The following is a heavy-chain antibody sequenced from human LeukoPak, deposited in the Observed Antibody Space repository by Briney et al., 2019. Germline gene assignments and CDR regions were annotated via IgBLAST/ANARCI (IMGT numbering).Heavy chain of an antibody. Sequence: PSETLSLTCTVSGGSISSYYWSWFRQPPGKGLEWIGYIYYSGTTNYNPSLKSRVTISVDTSNNQVSLRLNSVTAADTALYYCARHGFRSSGGFDIWGQGTMVTVSS. J-gene: IGHJ3*02. CDR1: GGSISSYY. CDR2: IYYSGTT. CDR3: ARHGFRSSGGFDI. D-gene: IGHD6-6*01. V-gene: IGHV4-59*08.